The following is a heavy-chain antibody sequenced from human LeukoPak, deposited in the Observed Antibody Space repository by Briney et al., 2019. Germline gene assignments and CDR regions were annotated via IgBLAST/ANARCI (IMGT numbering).Heavy chain of an antibody. J-gene: IGHJ4*02. Sequence: GGSLRLPCAASGFTFGSYAMHWVRQAPGRGLEWVAGISYDGTNKYYADSVKGRFTISRDNSKNTLYLQMNSLRTDDTAVYYCARESPACGEDCYFDYWGQGTLATVSS. CDR2: ISYDGTNK. D-gene: IGHD2-21*02. V-gene: IGHV3-30-3*01. CDR1: GFTFGSYA. CDR3: ARESPACGEDCYFDY.